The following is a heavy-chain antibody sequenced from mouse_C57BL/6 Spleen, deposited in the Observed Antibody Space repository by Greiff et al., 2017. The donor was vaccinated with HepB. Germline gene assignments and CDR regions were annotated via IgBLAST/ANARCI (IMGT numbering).Heavy chain of an antibody. D-gene: IGHD4-1*01. CDR1: GYTFTSYW. CDR3: ARGTGTFFAY. CDR2: IDPSDSYT. J-gene: IGHJ3*01. Sequence: QVQLQQSGAELVMPGASVKLSCKASGYTFTSYWMHWVKQRPGQGLEWIGEIDPSDSYTNYNQKFKGKSTLTVDKSSSTAYMQLSSLTSEDSAVYYCARGTGTFFAYWGQGTLVTVSA. V-gene: IGHV1-69*01.